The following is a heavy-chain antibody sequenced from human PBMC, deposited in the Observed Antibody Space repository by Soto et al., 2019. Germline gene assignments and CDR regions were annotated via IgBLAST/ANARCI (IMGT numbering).Heavy chain of an antibody. J-gene: IGHJ4*02. V-gene: IGHV1-69*13. Sequence: GASVKVSCKASGGTFSSYAISWVRQAPGQGLEWMGGIIPIFGTANYAQKFQGRVTITADESTSTAYMELSSLRSEDTAVYYCARRGEPGIPFPFDYWGQGTLVTVSS. D-gene: IGHD6-13*01. CDR2: IIPIFGTA. CDR1: GGTFSSYA. CDR3: ARRGEPGIPFPFDY.